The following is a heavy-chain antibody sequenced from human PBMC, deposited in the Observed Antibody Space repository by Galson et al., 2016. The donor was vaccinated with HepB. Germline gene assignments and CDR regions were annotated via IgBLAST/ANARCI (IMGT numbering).Heavy chain of an antibody. V-gene: IGHV4-39*01. CDR2: IYYGGIT. CDR3: ARHSGGSQISPLEY. Sequence: ATLSLTCIVSGGSIRSDYYWGWVRQPPGKGLEYIGDIYYGGITYYNPSLKSRLTISMDTSKNQLSLKLSSASAADTAVYYCARHSGGSQISPLEYWGQGIQVTVSS. J-gene: IGHJ4*02. CDR1: GGSIRSDYY. D-gene: IGHD3-10*01.